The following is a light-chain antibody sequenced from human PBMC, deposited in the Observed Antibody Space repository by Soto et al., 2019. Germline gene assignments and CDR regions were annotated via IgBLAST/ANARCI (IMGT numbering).Light chain of an antibody. CDR1: QDINNY. V-gene: IGKV1-33*01. Sequence: DIQMTQSPSSLSASLGDRVTITCQASQDINNYLNWYQQKPGKAPKLLIFDATNLETGVPSRFSGSGSRTDFTLTISRLEPEDFAVYYCQQYGSSGTFGQGTKVDI. J-gene: IGKJ1*01. CDR3: QQYGSSGT. CDR2: DAT.